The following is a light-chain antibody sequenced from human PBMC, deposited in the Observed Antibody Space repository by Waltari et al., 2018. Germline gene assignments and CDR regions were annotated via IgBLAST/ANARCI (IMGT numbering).Light chain of an antibody. CDR2: RAS. CDR3: QQYYSFPVT. Sequence: DIVMTQSPDSLAVSLGEGATINCKSSQNVLYSSNNKNYLAWYQQKPGQPPKLLISRASTRESGVPDRFSGSGSGTDFTLTISRLQAEDVAVYYCQQYYSFPVTFGGGTKVEIK. V-gene: IGKV4-1*01. J-gene: IGKJ4*01. CDR1: QNVLYSSNNKNY.